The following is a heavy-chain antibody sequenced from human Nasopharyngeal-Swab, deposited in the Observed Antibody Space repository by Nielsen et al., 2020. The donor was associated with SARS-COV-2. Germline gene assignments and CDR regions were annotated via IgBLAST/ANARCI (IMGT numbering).Heavy chain of an antibody. CDR3: ARAYSSSWYPGYYYYGMDV. Sequence: SAPLSLTSTVSGGTISSDYWSWIRQPPGKGLEWIGYIYYSGSTNYNPSLKSRVTISVDTSKNQFSLKLSSVTAADTAVYYCARAYSSSWYPGYYYYGMDVWGQGTTVTVSS. J-gene: IGHJ6*02. V-gene: IGHV4-59*01. D-gene: IGHD6-13*01. CDR1: GGTISSDY. CDR2: IYYSGST.